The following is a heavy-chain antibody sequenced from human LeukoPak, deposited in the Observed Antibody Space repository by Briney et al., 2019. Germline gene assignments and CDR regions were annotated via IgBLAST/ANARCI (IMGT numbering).Heavy chain of an antibody. J-gene: IGHJ4*02. CDR1: GFSVSSNY. D-gene: IGHD3-22*01. CDR3: ARGREYDSSGYPFAY. V-gene: IGHV3-53*01. Sequence: GGSLRLSCAASGFSVSSNYMSWVRQAPGKGLEWVSVMYGGGSTYYADSVKGRFTISRDNSKNTVDLQMNSLRVEDTAVYYCARGREYDSSGYPFAYWGQGTLVTVSS. CDR2: MYGGGST.